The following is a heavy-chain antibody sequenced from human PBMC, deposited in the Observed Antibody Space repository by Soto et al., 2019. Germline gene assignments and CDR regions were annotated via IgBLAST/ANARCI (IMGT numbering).Heavy chain of an antibody. CDR2: ISPWKGNT. V-gene: IGHV1-18*04. J-gene: IGHJ4*02. Sequence: XAVKVSCTASGYNLIAYGFALVRQAPGQGLEWMGWISPWKGNTNYAQSFQGRVTMTTDTSTGTAYMELRSLTSDDTAVYYCARDLDPSGSYYTDYWRQGTLVTVS. CDR3: ARDLDPSGSYYTDY. D-gene: IGHD3-10*01. CDR1: GYNLIAYG.